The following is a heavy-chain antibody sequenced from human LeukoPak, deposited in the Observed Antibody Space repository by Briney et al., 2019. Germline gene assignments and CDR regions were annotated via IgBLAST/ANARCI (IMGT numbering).Heavy chain of an antibody. CDR1: GFTFSSYS. D-gene: IGHD3-16*02. J-gene: IGHJ6*02. CDR3: ARDRPEYDYVWGSYHWGTYYYYYGMDV. V-gene: IGHV3-21*01. CDR2: ISSSSSYI. Sequence: PGGSLRLSCAASGFTFSSYSMNWVRQAPGKGLEWVSSISSSSSYIYYADSVKGRFTISRDDAKNSLYLQMNSLRAEDTAVYYCARDRPEYDYVWGSYHWGTYYYYYGMDVWGQGTTVTVSS.